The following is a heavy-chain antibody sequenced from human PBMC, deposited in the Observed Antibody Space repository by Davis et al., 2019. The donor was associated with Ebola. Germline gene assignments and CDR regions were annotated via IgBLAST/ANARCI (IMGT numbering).Heavy chain of an antibody. CDR2: INSDGSST. Sequence: GESLKISCAASGFTFSSYWMHWVRQAPGKGLVWVSRINSDGSSTSYADSVKGRFTISRDNSKNTLYLQMNSLRAEDTAVYYCARDYWETMIVVGYYFDYWGQGTLVTVSS. CDR3: ARDYWETMIVVGYYFDY. V-gene: IGHV3-74*01. D-gene: IGHD3-22*01. CDR1: GFTFSSYW. J-gene: IGHJ4*02.